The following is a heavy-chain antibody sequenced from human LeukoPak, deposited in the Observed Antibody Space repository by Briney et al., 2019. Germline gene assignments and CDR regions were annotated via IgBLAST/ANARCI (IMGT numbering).Heavy chain of an antibody. Sequence: ASVKVSCKASGGTFSSYAISWVRQAPGQGLEWMGGIIPIFGTANYAQKFQGRVTITADESTSTAYMELSSLRSEGTAVYCCASPRGGNSGEYAFDIWGQGTMVTVSS. D-gene: IGHD4-23*01. J-gene: IGHJ3*02. V-gene: IGHV1-69*01. CDR2: IIPIFGTA. CDR3: ASPRGGNSGEYAFDI. CDR1: GGTFSSYA.